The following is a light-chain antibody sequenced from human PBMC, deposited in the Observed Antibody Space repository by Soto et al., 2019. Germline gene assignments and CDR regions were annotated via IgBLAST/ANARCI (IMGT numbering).Light chain of an antibody. V-gene: IGLV1-44*01. CDR2: SNN. CDR1: SSNIGSNT. Sequence: LTQPPSASGTPGQRVTISCSGSSSNIGSNTVNWYQQLPGTAPKLLIYSNNQRPSGVPDRFSGSKSGTSASLAISGLQSEDEADYYCAAWDDSLNAYYVFGTGTKLTVL. J-gene: IGLJ1*01. CDR3: AAWDDSLNAYYV.